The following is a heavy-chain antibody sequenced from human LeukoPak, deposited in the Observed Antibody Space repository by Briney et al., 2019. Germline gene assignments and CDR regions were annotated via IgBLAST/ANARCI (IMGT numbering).Heavy chain of an antibody. J-gene: IGHJ2*01. CDR2: IFPGDSDT. CDR1: GYSFTSYW. V-gene: IGHV5-51*01. CDR3: ARHGGPNYGNWYVDL. Sequence: GESLKISCKGSGYSFTSYWIGWVRQVPGKGLEWMGIIFPGDSDTRYSPSFQGRVTISADKSISTAYLQRSSLKASDTAMYYCARHGGPNYGNWYVDLWGRGTLVTVSS. D-gene: IGHD4-17*01.